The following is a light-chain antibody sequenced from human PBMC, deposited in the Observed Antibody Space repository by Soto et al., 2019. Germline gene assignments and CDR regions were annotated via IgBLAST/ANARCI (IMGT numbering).Light chain of an antibody. CDR1: QDVSRS. CDR2: AAS. V-gene: IGKV1-9*01. Sequence: QLTQSASFLSASVGDRVTITCRASQDVSRSVGWYQQKPGKAPKLLIYAASTLQSGVPSRFSGSGSGTDFTLTISSLEPEDSAVYYCQQRYVWLTFGGGTKVDIK. J-gene: IGKJ4*01. CDR3: QQRYVWLT.